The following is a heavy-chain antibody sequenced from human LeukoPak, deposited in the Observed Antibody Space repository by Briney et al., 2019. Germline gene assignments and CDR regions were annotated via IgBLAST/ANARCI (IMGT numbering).Heavy chain of an antibody. J-gene: IGHJ5*02. V-gene: IGHV1-2*02. CDR3: ARSNVAVRRGDNWFDP. D-gene: IGHD6-6*01. CDR2: ISPNRGGT. CDR1: GYSFTGDY. Sequence: GASVKVSCKASGYSFTGDYMHWVRQAPGQGLEWMGWISPNRGGTNYAQKFQGRVTMTRDTSISTAHMELTRLTSDDTAVYYCARSNVAVRRGDNWFDPWGQGTLVTVSS.